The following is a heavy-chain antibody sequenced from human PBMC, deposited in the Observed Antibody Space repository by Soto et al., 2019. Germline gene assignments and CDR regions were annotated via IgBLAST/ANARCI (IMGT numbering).Heavy chain of an antibody. CDR1: GYTFTSYG. CDR2: ISAYNGNT. Sequence: ASVKVSCKASGYTFTSYGISWVRQAPGQGLEWMGWISAYNGNTNYAQKLQGRVTMTTDTSTSTAYMELRSLRSDDTAVYYCARDLYGGTSYDSSGYYFDYWGQGTLVTVSS. V-gene: IGHV1-18*04. CDR3: ARDLYGGTSYDSSGYYFDY. J-gene: IGHJ4*02. D-gene: IGHD3-22*01.